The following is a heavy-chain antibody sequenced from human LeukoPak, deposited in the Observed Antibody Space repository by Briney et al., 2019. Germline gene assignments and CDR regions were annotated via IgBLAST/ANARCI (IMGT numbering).Heavy chain of an antibody. CDR1: GYTFTGYY. J-gene: IGHJ4*02. CDR3: ASLAWGIGGEDCSSTSCFGY. CDR2: INPNSGGT. D-gene: IGHD2-2*01. Sequence: ASVKVSCKASGYTFTGYYMHWVRQAPGQGLEWMGWINPNSGGTNYAQKFQGRVTMTRDTSISIAYMEMSRLRSDDTAVYYCASLAWGIGGEDCSSTSCFGYWGQGTLVTVSS. V-gene: IGHV1-2*02.